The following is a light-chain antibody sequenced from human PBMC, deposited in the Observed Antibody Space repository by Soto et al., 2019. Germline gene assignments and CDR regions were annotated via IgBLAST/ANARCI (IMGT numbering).Light chain of an antibody. J-gene: IGKJ1*01. Sequence: EIVITQSPATLSVSPGERATLSCRASQSVGSYLAWFQQTPGQAPRLLIYDTSNRATGIPARFSGSGSGTDFTLTISSLETEDLAVYYCQQRSDWPPTVGKGTKGDI. CDR2: DTS. CDR3: QQRSDWPPT. V-gene: IGKV3-11*01. CDR1: QSVGSY.